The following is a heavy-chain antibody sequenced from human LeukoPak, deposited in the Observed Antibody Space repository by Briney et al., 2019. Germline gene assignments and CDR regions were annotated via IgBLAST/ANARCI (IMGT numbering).Heavy chain of an antibody. D-gene: IGHD3-10*01. J-gene: IGHJ5*02. Sequence: GAGVRVSCKACVWTFTGYYRHWVGQAPGRGLDWVGWSNPNSWWTNYVQKLQGGVTMTTERSTSAADVDLSSLRSDDTAVHYCASDPSYYGSGSYTSNWFAPWGQGTLVTVSS. CDR2: SNPNSWWT. CDR3: ASDPSYYGSGSYTSNWFAP. V-gene: IGHV1-2*02. CDR1: VWTFTGYY.